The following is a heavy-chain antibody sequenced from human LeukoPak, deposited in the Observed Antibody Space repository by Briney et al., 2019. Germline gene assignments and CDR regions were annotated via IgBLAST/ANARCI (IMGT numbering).Heavy chain of an antibody. Sequence: ASVKVSCKASGYTFPSYDINWVRQATGQGLEWMGWMNPNSGNTGYAQKFQGRVTMTRNTSISTAYMELSSLRSEDTAVYYCARAAPRSSSIETYYFDYWGQGTLVTVSS. V-gene: IGHV1-8*01. CDR2: MNPNSGNT. CDR3: ARAAPRSSSIETYYFDY. J-gene: IGHJ4*02. D-gene: IGHD6-13*01. CDR1: GYTFPSYD.